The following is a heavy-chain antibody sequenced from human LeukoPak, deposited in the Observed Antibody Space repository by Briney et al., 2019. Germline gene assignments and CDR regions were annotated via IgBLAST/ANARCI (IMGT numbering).Heavy chain of an antibody. CDR2: IYYSGST. Sequence: PSETLSLTCTVSGGSISSHYWSWIRQPPGKGLEWIGYIYYSGSTNYNPSLKSRVTISVDTSKNQSSLKLSSVTAADTAVYYCARGRYDYSNFLFDYWGQGTLVTVSS. J-gene: IGHJ4*02. D-gene: IGHD4-11*01. V-gene: IGHV4-59*11. CDR3: ARGRYDYSNFLFDY. CDR1: GGSISSHY.